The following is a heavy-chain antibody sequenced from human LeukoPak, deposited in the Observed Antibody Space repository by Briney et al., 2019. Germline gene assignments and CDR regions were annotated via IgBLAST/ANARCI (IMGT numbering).Heavy chain of an antibody. Sequence: SETLSLTCAVSGGSISSINWWSWVRQPPGKGLEWIGDIYHSGSTNYNPSLKSRVTISVDKSKNQFSLKLNSVTAADTAVYYCARGSPSWGTVTTVDYWGQGTLVTVSS. D-gene: IGHD4-17*01. CDR1: GGSISSINW. CDR2: IYHSGST. V-gene: IGHV4-4*02. J-gene: IGHJ4*02. CDR3: ARGSPSWGTVTTVDY.